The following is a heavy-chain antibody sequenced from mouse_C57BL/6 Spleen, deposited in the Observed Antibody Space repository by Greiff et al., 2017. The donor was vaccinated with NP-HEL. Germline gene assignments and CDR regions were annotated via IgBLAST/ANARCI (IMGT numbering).Heavy chain of an antibody. D-gene: IGHD2-5*01. V-gene: IGHV1-15*01. J-gene: IGHJ2*01. CDR1: GYTFTDYE. CDR2: IDPETGGT. CDR3: TRRGNSNYDYFDY. Sequence: VQLQQSGAELVRPGASVTLSCKASGYTFTDYEMHWVKQTPVHGLEWIGAIDPETGGTAYNQKFKGKAILTADKSSSTAYMELRSLTSEDSAVYYCTRRGNSNYDYFDYWGQGTTLTVSS.